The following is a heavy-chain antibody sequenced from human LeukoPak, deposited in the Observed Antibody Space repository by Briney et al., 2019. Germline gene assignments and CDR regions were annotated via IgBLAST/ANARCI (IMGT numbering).Heavy chain of an antibody. CDR3: ARGGSYLSAFDI. CDR1: GFTVSSNS. Sequence: GGSLRLSCAASGFTVSSNSMSWVRQAPGKGLEWVSVIYSGGNTYYADSVKGRFTISRDNSKNTLYLQMNSLRAEDTAVYYCARGGSYLSAFDIWGQGTMVTVSS. CDR2: IYSGGNT. J-gene: IGHJ3*02. V-gene: IGHV3-53*01. D-gene: IGHD1-26*01.